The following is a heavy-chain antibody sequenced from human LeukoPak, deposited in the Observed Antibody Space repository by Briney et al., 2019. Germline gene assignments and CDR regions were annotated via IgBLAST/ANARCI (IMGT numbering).Heavy chain of an antibody. CDR1: GFTFSSYG. CDR2: IWYDGSNK. Sequence: GGSLRLSCAASGFTFSSYGMHWVRQAPGKGLEWVAVIWYDGSNKYYADSVKGRFTISRDNSKNTLYLQMNSLRAEDTAVYYCARVPYYYDSSGYYYGRVYYYYYMDVWGKGTTVTVSS. V-gene: IGHV3-33*01. D-gene: IGHD3-22*01. CDR3: ARVPYYYDSSGYYYGRVYYYYYMDV. J-gene: IGHJ6*03.